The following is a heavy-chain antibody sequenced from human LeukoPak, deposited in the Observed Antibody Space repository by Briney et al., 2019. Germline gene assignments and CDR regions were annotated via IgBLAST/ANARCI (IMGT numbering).Heavy chain of an antibody. CDR3: AKDHRGDYGYFDY. Sequence: PGRSLRLSCAASGFTFSSYGMHWVRQAPGKGPEWVAVIWYDGSNKYYADSVKGRFTISRDNSKNTLYLQMNSLRAEDTAVYYCAKDHRGDYGYFDYWGQGTLVTVSS. V-gene: IGHV3-33*06. CDR1: GFTFSSYG. J-gene: IGHJ4*02. D-gene: IGHD4-17*01. CDR2: IWYDGSNK.